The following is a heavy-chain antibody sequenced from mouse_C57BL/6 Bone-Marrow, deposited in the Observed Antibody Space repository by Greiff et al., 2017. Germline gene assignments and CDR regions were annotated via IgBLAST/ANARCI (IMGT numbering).Heavy chain of an antibody. CDR1: GYTFTSYW. CDR2: IAPSDSDT. CDR3: SFPNWYFDV. J-gene: IGHJ1*03. Sequence: VQLQQPGAELVMPGASVKLSCKASGYTFTSYWMHWVKQRPGQGLEWIGEIAPSDSDTTYNQKFKGKATLTVDKSSSTAYMHLSRLTSEASAVYYCSFPNWYFDVWGTGTTVTVSS. V-gene: IGHV1-69*01.